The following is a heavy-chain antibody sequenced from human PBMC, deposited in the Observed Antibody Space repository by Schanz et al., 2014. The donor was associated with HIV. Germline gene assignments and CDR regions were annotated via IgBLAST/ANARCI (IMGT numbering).Heavy chain of an antibody. CDR3: AKGGFYGDYVSYYYGLDV. D-gene: IGHD4-17*01. J-gene: IGHJ6*02. V-gene: IGHV3-23*04. CDR1: GFRFSSYG. CDR2: ISGSGGST. Sequence: VQLVESGGGVVQPGTSLRLSCVTSGFRFSSYGMHWVRQAPGKGLEWVSDISGSGGSTYYADSVKGRFTISRGNSKNTLYLQMNSLRGEDTAVYYCAKGGFYGDYVSYYYGLDVWGQGTTVTVSS.